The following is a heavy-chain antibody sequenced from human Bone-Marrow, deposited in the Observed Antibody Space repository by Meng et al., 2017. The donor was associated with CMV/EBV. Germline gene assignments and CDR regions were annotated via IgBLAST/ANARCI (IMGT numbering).Heavy chain of an antibody. Sequence: GGSLRLSCAASGFAFSSYSMNWVRQAPGKGLEWVSSISSSSSYIYYADSVKGRFTISRDNAKNSLYLQMNSLRAEDTAVYYCARVAGSGWAELLGVRYYGMDVWGQGTTGTVSS. CDR1: GFAFSSYS. D-gene: IGHD6-19*01. CDR2: ISSSSSYI. J-gene: IGHJ6*02. V-gene: IGHV3-21*01. CDR3: ARVAGSGWAELLGVRYYGMDV.